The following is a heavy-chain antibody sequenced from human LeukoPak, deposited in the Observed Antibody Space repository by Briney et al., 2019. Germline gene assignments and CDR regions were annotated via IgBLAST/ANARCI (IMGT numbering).Heavy chain of an antibody. CDR3: ATDLLTIFGVVMPSFDY. CDR2: FDPEDGET. Sequence: GASVKVSCKVSGYTLTELSMHWVRQAPGKELEWMGGFDPEDGETIYAQKFQGRVTMTEDTSTDTAYMELSSLRSEDTAVYYCATDLLTIFGVVMPSFDYWGQGTLATVSS. D-gene: IGHD3-3*01. CDR1: GYTLTELS. V-gene: IGHV1-24*01. J-gene: IGHJ4*02.